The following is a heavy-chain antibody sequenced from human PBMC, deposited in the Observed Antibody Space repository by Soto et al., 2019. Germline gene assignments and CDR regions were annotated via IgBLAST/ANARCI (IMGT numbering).Heavy chain of an antibody. J-gene: IGHJ3*02. Sequence: SGPTLVNPTQTLTLTCTFSGFSLSTSGMCVSWIRQPPGKALEWLALIDWDDDKYYSTSLKTRLTISKDTSKNQVVLTMTNMDPVKPATYSCARTSLYYDSSGLPSYDAFDIWGQGTMVTVS. CDR2: IDWDDDK. CDR1: GFSLSTSGMC. CDR3: ARTSLYYDSSGLPSYDAFDI. V-gene: IGHV2-70*01. D-gene: IGHD3-22*01.